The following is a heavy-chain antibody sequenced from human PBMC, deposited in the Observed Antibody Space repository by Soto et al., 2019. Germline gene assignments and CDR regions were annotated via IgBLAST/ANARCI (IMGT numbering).Heavy chain of an antibody. V-gene: IGHV3-74*01. CDR1: GFTFGNSW. D-gene: IGHD2-15*01. J-gene: IGHJ4*02. Sequence: GGSLRLSCAASGFTFGNSWMHWVRQVSGKGLEWVSRINADGTSTSYADSVKGRFTISRDNAKNTLYLHVNSLRAEDTAVYYCVKVLARGVGVPRFYYDSWGQGALVTVSS. CDR3: VKVLARGVGVPRFYYDS. CDR2: INADGTST.